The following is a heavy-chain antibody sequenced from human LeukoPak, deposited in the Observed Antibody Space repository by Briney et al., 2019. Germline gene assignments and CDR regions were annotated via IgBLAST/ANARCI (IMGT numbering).Heavy chain of an antibody. CDR1: GFTFSSYA. CDR2: ISGSGGST. V-gene: IGHV3-23*01. CDR3: AKESTYVDSPPFDY. Sequence: GGSLRLSCAASGFTFSSYAMSCVRQAPGKGLEWVSAISGSGGSTYYADSVKSRFTISRDNSKNTLYLQMNSLRAEDTAIYYCAKESTYVDSPPFDYWGQGTLVTVPS. D-gene: IGHD4-17*01. J-gene: IGHJ4*02.